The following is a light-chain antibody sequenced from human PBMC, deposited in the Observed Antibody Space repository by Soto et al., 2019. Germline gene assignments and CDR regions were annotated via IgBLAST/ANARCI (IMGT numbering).Light chain of an antibody. J-gene: IGKJ1*01. CDR3: QQRSNWPPPKT. CDR1: ETVAGSY. Sequence: EIVLTQSPGTLSLSPGERATLSCRASETVAGSYLAWYQQKTGQAPRLLIDDASNRATGIPARFSGSGSGTDFTLNISSLEPEDFAVYYCQQRSNWPPPKTFGQGTKVDIK. CDR2: DAS. V-gene: IGKV3-11*01.